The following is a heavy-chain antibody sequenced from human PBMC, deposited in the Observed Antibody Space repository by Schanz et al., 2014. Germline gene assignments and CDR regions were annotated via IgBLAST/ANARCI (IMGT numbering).Heavy chain of an antibody. CDR3: ARDRGYCSGGSCLTFDY. Sequence: VQLLESGGGLVQPGGSLRLSCAASGFTFNSYAMTWVRQAPGKGLEWVAVIWYDENNKYYADSVKGRFTMSRDNSKNTLYLHMNTLRAEDTAVYYCARDRGYCSGGSCLTFDYWGQGTLXTVSS. CDR1: GFTFNSYA. CDR2: IWYDENNK. J-gene: IGHJ4*02. V-gene: IGHV3-33*08. D-gene: IGHD2-15*01.